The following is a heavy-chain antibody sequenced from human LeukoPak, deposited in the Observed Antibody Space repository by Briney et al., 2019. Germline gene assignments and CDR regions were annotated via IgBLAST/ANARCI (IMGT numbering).Heavy chain of an antibody. V-gene: IGHV3-21*01. D-gene: IGHD3-22*01. Sequence: GGSLRLSCAASGFTFSDYYMNWVRQAPGKGLEWVSSISSSSSYIYYADSVKGRFTISRDNAKNSLYLQMNSLRAEDTAVYYCARVGPIDDSSGYYYYFDYWGQGTLVTVSS. CDR1: GFTFSDYY. CDR2: ISSSSSYI. J-gene: IGHJ4*02. CDR3: ARVGPIDDSSGYYYYFDY.